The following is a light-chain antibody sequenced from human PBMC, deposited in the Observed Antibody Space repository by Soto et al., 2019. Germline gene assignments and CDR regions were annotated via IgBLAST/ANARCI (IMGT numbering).Light chain of an antibody. CDR3: AAWEVSFVV. Sequence: QSVLTQPPSASGTPGQWVTISCSGSGSNIGTNTVTWYQQLPGAAPRLLIYSDNQRPSGVPARFSGSKSGTSASLAISGLQSEDEADYYCAAWEVSFVVFGGGTKLTVL. CDR2: SDN. CDR1: GSNIGTNT. J-gene: IGLJ3*02. V-gene: IGLV1-44*01.